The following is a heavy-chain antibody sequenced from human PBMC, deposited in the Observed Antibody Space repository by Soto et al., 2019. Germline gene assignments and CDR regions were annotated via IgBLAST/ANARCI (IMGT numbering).Heavy chain of an antibody. Sequence: GGSLRLSCAASGFTFDDYAMHWVRQAPGKGLEWVPGISWNSGSIGYADSVKGRFTISRDNAKNSLYLQMNSLRAEDTALYYCAKGRSDYYYYYMDVWGKGTTVTVSS. CDR1: GFTFDDYA. CDR2: ISWNSGSI. V-gene: IGHV3-9*01. D-gene: IGHD3-3*01. J-gene: IGHJ6*03. CDR3: AKGRSDYYYYYMDV.